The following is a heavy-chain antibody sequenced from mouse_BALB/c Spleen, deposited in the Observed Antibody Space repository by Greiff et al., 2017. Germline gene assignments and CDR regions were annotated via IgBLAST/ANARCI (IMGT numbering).Heavy chain of an antibody. J-gene: IGHJ4*01. CDR3: AKGFTGFYYAMDY. CDR1: GYTFTSYV. D-gene: IGHD3-3*01. CDR2: INPYNDGT. Sequence: EVQLQQSGPELVKPGASVKMSCKASGYTFTSYVMHWVKQKPGQGLEWIGYINPYNDGTKYNEKFKGKATLTSDKSSSTAYMELSSLTSEDSAVYYCAKGFTGFYYAMDYWGQGTSVTVSS. V-gene: IGHV1-14*01.